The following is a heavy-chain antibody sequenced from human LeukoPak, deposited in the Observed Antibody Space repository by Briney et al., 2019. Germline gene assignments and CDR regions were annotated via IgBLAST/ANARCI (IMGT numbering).Heavy chain of an antibody. CDR1: GGSFSGYY. V-gene: IGHV4-34*01. Sequence: SETLSLTCAVYGGSFSGYYWSWIRQPPGKGLEWIGEINHSGSTNYNLSLKSRVTISVDTSKNQFSLKLSSVTAADTAVYYCARGLRRVQDYWGQGTLVTVSS. CDR2: INHSGST. CDR3: ARGLRRVQDY. J-gene: IGHJ4*02. D-gene: IGHD1-1*01.